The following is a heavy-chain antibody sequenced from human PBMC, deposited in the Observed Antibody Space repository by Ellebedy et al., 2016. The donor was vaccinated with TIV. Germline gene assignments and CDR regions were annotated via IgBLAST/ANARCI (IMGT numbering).Heavy chain of an antibody. Sequence: PGGSLRLSCAASGFTFSSYAMNWVRQAPGKGLEWVSVISDSGGTTHYADSVKGRFTISRDNSKNTLYLQMNSLSAEDTAVYYCARDLRGVGQLVSRVVYYGMDVWGQGTTVTVSS. J-gene: IGHJ6*02. CDR3: ARDLRGVGQLVSRVVYYGMDV. V-gene: IGHV3-23*01. D-gene: IGHD6-6*01. CDR2: ISDSGGTT. CDR1: GFTFSSYA.